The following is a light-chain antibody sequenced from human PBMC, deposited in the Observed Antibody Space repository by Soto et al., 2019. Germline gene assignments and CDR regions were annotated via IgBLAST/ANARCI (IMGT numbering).Light chain of an antibody. J-gene: IGKJ3*01. CDR3: QQYDDLPFT. CDR2: EAS. CDR1: QDINKY. V-gene: IGKV1-33*01. Sequence: DTQMTQSPSSLSASVGDRVTITCQASQDINKYLNWFQQKPGKAPKVLIYEASNLETGVPSRFSGSGSGTDFTFTISSLQPEDFATYYCQQYDDLPFTFGPGTTVDFK.